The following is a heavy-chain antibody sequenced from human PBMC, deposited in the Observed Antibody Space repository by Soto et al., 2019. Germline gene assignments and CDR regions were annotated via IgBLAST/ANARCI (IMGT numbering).Heavy chain of an antibody. V-gene: IGHV4-59*08. J-gene: IGHJ4*02. D-gene: IGHD3-10*01. CDR3: ARHYRVTGGSGSPLYYFDY. CDR2: IYYSGST. CDR1: DGSISSYY. Sequence: SETMSVTCSVADGSISSYYWSWIRQPPGKGLEWIGYIYYSGSTNYNPSLKSRVTISVDTSKNQFSLKLSSVTAADTAVYYCARHYRVTGGSGSPLYYFDYWGQGTLVTVSS.